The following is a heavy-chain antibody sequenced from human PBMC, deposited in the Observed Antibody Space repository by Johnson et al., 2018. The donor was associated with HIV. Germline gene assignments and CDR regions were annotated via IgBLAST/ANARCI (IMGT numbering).Heavy chain of an antibody. D-gene: IGHD1-7*01. CDR1: GFDFRSVT. Sequence: QEQLVESGGGVVQPGGSLRLSCAASGFDFRSVTMYWVRQPPGKGLEWVAFVRSDGSNEYYEDSVEGRSTISRDNSRNTLSLELSNLRSDDTAVYYCAKAQRNYRGALDVWGQGTLVTVSS. V-gene: IGHV3-30*02. CDR3: AKAQRNYRGALDV. CDR2: VRSDGSNE. J-gene: IGHJ3*01.